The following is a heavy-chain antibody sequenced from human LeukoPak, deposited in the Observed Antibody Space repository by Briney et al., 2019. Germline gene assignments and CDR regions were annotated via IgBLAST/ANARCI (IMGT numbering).Heavy chain of an antibody. CDR2: ISNDGYNK. CDR3: AKEWNRGDINY. CDR1: GFTFNFYC. D-gene: IGHD3-10*01. V-gene: IGHV3-30*18. J-gene: IGHJ4*02. Sequence: GGSLRLSCAASGFTFNFYCMRWVRQAPGEGLEWVAVISNDGYNKYYTDSVKGRFTISRDNSKNTLYLQMNSLRAEDTAVYYCAKEWNRGDINYWGKGALVTVS.